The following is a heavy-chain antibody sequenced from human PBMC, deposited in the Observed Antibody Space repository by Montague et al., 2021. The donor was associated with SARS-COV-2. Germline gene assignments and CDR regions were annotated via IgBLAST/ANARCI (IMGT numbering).Heavy chain of an antibody. CDR3: AKEQYPSSGSDFDC. J-gene: IGHJ4*02. Sequence: SLRLSCAASGFTFSNYPMHWVRQAPGKGLEWMAVISYDGNNQDYAESLKGRITISRDNSKNTLFLQMDSPRPEDTAVYYCAKEQYPSSGSDFDCWGQGTLVIVSS. CDR1: GFTFSNYP. CDR2: ISYDGNNQ. V-gene: IGHV3-30*04. D-gene: IGHD2-15*01.